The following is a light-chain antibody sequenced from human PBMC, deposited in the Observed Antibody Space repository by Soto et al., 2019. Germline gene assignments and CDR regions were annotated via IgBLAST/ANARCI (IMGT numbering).Light chain of an antibody. CDR1: QGISTW. Sequence: DIQMTQSPSTLPASVGYRVTITCRASQGISTWLAWYQQKPGKAPNLLIYKASSLESGVPSRFSGSGSGTEFTLTISSLQPDDFATYYCQHYNSYSEAFGQGTKVDIK. CDR2: KAS. CDR3: QHYNSYSEA. J-gene: IGKJ1*01. V-gene: IGKV1-5*03.